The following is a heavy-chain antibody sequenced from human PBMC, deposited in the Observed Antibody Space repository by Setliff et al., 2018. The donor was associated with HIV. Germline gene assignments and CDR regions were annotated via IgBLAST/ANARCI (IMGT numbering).Heavy chain of an antibody. Sequence: PSETLSLTCTVSGGSISSSSYYWGWIRQPPGNGLAWIGSIYYSGSTYANPSLKSRVTISVDTSKNQFSLNLSSVTAADTAVYYCVGCTIAAAVYYYYYYMDVWGKGTTVTVSS. J-gene: IGHJ6*03. CDR2: IYYSGST. CDR1: GGSISSSSYY. V-gene: IGHV4-39*01. CDR3: VGCTIAAAVYYYYYYMDV. D-gene: IGHD6-13*01.